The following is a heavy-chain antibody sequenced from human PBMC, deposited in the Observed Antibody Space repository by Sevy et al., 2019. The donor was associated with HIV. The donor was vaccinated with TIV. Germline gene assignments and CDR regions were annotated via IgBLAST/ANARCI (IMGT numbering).Heavy chain of an antibody. D-gene: IGHD3-3*01. CDR1: GGPFSGYY. V-gene: IGHV4-34*01. Sequence: SETLSLTCAVYGGPFSGYYWSWIRQPPGKGLEWIGEINHSGSTNYNPSLKSRVTISVDTSRNQFSLKLSSVTAAEMAVYYCARRRPSGYYEYWGQGTLVTVSS. CDR3: ARRRPSGYYEY. J-gene: IGHJ4*02. CDR2: INHSGST.